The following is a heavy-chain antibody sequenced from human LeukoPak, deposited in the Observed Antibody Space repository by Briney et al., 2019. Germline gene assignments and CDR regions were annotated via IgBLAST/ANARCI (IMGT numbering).Heavy chain of an antibody. Sequence: NPSETLSLTCAVSGGSISSSNWWNWVRQPPGKGLEWIGEIYHSGSTNYNPSLKSRVTLSVDKSKNQFSLRLTSVTAADTAVYYCASLRMVRGYAFDIWGQGTMVTVSS. CDR2: IYHSGST. CDR3: ASLRMVRGYAFDI. J-gene: IGHJ3*02. V-gene: IGHV4-4*02. CDR1: GGSISSSNW. D-gene: IGHD3-10*01.